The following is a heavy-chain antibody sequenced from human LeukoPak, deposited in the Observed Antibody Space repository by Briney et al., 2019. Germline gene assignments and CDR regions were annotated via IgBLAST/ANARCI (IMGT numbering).Heavy chain of an antibody. D-gene: IGHD3-22*01. V-gene: IGHV3-23*01. CDR3: AKAGLDYYDSSGYYSPLFDY. CDR2: ISGSGGST. Sequence: GGSLRLSCAASGFTFSSYAMSWVRQAPGKGLEWVSAISGSGGSTYYADSVKGRFTISRDNTKNTLYLQMNSLRAEDTAVYYCAKAGLDYYDSSGYYSPLFDYWGQGTLVTVSS. CDR1: GFTFSSYA. J-gene: IGHJ4*02.